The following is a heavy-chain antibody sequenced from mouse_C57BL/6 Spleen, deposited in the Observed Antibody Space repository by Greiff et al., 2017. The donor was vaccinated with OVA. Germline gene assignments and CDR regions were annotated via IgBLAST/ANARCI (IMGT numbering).Heavy chain of an antibody. Sequence: VKLQQPGAELVRPGTSVKLSCKASGYTFTSYWMHWVKQRPGQGLEWIGVIDPSDSYTNYNQKFKGKATLTVDTSSSTAYMQLSSLTSEDSAVYYCARDSSGYVGLDYWGQGTTLTVSS. V-gene: IGHV1-59*01. D-gene: IGHD3-2*02. CDR2: IDPSDSYT. J-gene: IGHJ2*01. CDR1: GYTFTSYW. CDR3: ARDSSGYVGLDY.